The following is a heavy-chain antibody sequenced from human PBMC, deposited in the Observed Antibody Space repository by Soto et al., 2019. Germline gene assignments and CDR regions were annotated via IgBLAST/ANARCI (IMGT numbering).Heavy chain of an antibody. CDR1: GFTFSSYD. CDR2: IGTAGDT. J-gene: IGHJ4*02. Sequence: GGSLRLSCAASGFTFSSYDMHWVRQATGKGLEWVSAIGTAGDTYYPGSVKGRFTISRENAKNSLYLQMNSLRAEDTAVYYCARGGRRAVAGPIDYWGQGTLVTVSS. CDR3: ARGGRRAVAGPIDY. D-gene: IGHD6-19*01. V-gene: IGHV3-13*01.